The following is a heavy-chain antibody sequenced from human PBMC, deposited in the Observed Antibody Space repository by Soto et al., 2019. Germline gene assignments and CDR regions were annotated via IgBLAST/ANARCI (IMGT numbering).Heavy chain of an antibody. CDR2: IWFDGSEK. J-gene: IGHJ4*02. D-gene: IGHD3-3*01. CDR1: GFTFSTYG. V-gene: IGHV3-33*01. CDR3: ARSPVEFFESSPSYYFDY. Sequence: QVQLVESGRGVVQPGRSLRLSCAASGFTFSTYGMHWVRQAPGKGLEWVAVIWFDGSEKYYADSVKGRFTISRENSKNTLYLQMSDLRAEDTAVYYCARSPVEFFESSPSYYFDYWGRGTLVTVSS.